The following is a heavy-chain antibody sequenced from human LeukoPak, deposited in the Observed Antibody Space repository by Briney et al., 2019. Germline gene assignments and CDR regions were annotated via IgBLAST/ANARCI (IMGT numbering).Heavy chain of an antibody. CDR2: INPNSGGT. CDR1: GYTFTSYG. V-gene: IGHV1-2*02. J-gene: IGHJ5*02. Sequence: ASVKVSCKASGYTFTSYGISWVRQAPGQGLEWVGWINPNSGGTNYAQKFQGRVTMTRDTSISTAYMELSRLRSDDTAVYYCARALSTYNWFDPWGQGTLVTVSS. CDR3: ARALSTYNWFDP. D-gene: IGHD2/OR15-2a*01.